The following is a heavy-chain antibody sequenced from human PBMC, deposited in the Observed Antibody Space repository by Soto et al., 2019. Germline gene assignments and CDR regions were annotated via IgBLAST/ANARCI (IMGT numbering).Heavy chain of an antibody. CDR2: ISSGSDTI. CDR3: ARDPGEDYYDSSGYYYPDYYGMDV. Sequence: VGSLRLSCAASGFSFSTFEMNWVRQARGKGLEWVAYISSGSDTIHYADSVRGRFTISRDNAKNSLYLQMNSLRAEDTAVYYCARDPGEDYYDSSGYYYPDYYGMDVWGQGTTVTVSS. CDR1: GFSFSTFE. V-gene: IGHV3-48*03. J-gene: IGHJ6*02. D-gene: IGHD3-22*01.